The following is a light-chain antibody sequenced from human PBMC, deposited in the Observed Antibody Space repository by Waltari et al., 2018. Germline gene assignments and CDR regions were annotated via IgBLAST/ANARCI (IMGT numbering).Light chain of an antibody. CDR1: TSNIGAGHD. J-gene: IGLJ2*01. CDR3: QSFDNMLSGGVV. CDR2: GNN. Sequence: QSVLTQPPSVSGTPGQRVTISCSGRTSNIGAGHDVPWSQHLPGTSPKLRSDGNNNRPSGVPDRVSGAKSGTSGGRAITGLQADDEADYFCQSFDNMLSGGVVFGGGTKLAVL. V-gene: IGLV1-40*01.